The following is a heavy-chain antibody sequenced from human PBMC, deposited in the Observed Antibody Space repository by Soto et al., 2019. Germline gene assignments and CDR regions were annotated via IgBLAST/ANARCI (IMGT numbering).Heavy chain of an antibody. J-gene: IGHJ6*02. CDR3: AKDNAIGRITMGRGVQPNCGMDF. Sequence: GGSLRLSCAASGFTFDDYAMHWVRQAPGKGLEWVSGISWNSGSIGYADSVNGRFTISRDNAKNSLYLQMNRLRAEDTALYYCAKDNAIGRITMGRGVQPNCGMDFWGQGTTVTVSS. V-gene: IGHV3-9*01. CDR2: ISWNSGSI. D-gene: IGHD3-10*01. CDR1: GFTFDDYA.